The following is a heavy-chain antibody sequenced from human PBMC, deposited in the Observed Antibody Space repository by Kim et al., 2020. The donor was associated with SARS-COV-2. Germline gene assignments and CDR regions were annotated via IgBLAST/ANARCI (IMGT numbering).Heavy chain of an antibody. J-gene: IGHJ6*02. D-gene: IGHD3-22*01. V-gene: IGHV3-48*03. CDR3: ARDYYDSSGYYYYYYYGMDG. Sequence: GGSLRLSCAASGFTFSSYEMNWVRQAPGKGLEWVSYISSSGSTIYYADSVKGRFTISRDNAKNSLYLQMNSLRAEDTAVYYCARDYYDSSGYYYYYYYGMDGWGQGTTVTVSS. CDR1: GFTFSSYE. CDR2: ISSSGSTI.